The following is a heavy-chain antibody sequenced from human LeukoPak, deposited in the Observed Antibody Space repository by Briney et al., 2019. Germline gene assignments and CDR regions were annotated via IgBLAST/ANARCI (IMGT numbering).Heavy chain of an antibody. D-gene: IGHD5-18*01. J-gene: IGHJ5*02. V-gene: IGHV4-34*01. CDR3: APRGDIEHSYGFGKWFDP. Sequence: SETLSLTCAIYGVSLSGYYWSWIRQPPGKGLEWIGEINHSGRTNYNASLKSRVTISVDTAKKQFSLKLSSVTAADTAVYYCAPRGDIEHSYGFGKWFDPWGQGTLVTVSS. CDR2: INHSGRT. CDR1: GVSLSGYY.